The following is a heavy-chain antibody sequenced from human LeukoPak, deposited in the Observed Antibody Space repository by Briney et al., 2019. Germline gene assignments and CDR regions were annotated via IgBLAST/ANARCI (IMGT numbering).Heavy chain of an antibody. CDR2: ISSSSSTI. CDR1: GFTFSSYS. V-gene: IGHV3-48*04. Sequence: GGSLRLSCAASGFTFSSYSMNWVRQALGKGLEWVSYISSSSSTIYYADSVKGRFTISRDNAKNSLYLQMNSLRAEDTAVYYCARVGQQLGFDYWGQGTLVTVSS. D-gene: IGHD6-13*01. CDR3: ARVGQQLGFDY. J-gene: IGHJ4*02.